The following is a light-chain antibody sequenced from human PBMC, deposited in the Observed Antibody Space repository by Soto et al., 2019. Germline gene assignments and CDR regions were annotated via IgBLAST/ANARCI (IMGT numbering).Light chain of an antibody. CDR2: DAS. Sequence: EIVLTQSPATLSLSPGERATLSCRASQSVSSYLAWYQQKPGQAPMLLIYDASNRATGVPARFSGSGSGTDFTLTISGLVPEDFAVYYCQQRVTFGGGTKVEIK. J-gene: IGKJ4*01. CDR1: QSVSSY. CDR3: QQRVT. V-gene: IGKV3-11*01.